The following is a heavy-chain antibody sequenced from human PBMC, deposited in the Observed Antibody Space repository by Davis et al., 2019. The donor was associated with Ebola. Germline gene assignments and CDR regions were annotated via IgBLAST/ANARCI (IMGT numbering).Heavy chain of an antibody. D-gene: IGHD4-17*01. J-gene: IGHJ3*02. Sequence: GSLRLSCAVYGGSFSGYYWSWIRQPPGKGLEWIGYIYYSGSTNYNPSLKSRVTISVDTSKNQFSLKLSSVTAADTAVYYCAREPNGDYDAFDIWGQGTMVTVSS. V-gene: IGHV4-59*01. CDR1: GGSFSGYY. CDR3: AREPNGDYDAFDI. CDR2: IYYSGST.